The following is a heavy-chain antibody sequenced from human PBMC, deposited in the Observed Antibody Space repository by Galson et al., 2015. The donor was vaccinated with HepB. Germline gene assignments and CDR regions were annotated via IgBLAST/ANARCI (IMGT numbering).Heavy chain of an antibody. Sequence: SLRLSCAASGFTFSSYAMSWVRQAPGKGLEWVSAISGSGGGTYYADSVKGRFTISRDNSKNTLYLQMNSLRAEDTAVYYCAKSLRYCSGGSCYGRSDYWGQGTLVTVSS. D-gene: IGHD2-15*01. CDR2: ISGSGGGT. J-gene: IGHJ4*02. CDR1: GFTFSSYA. V-gene: IGHV3-23*01. CDR3: AKSLRYCSGGSCYGRSDY.